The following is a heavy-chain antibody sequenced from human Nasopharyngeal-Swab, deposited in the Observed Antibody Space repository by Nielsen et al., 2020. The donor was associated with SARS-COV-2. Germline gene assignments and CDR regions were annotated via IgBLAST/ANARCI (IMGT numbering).Heavy chain of an antibody. V-gene: IGHV3-23*01. J-gene: IGHJ4*02. CDR3: AKDLDSSSWWGYYFDY. CDR2: ISGSGGST. CDR1: GFTFSSYA. Sequence: GESLKISCAASGFTFSSYAMSRVRQAPGKGLEWVSAISGSGGSTYYADSVKGRFTISRDNSKNTLYLQMNSLRAEDTAVYYCAKDLDSSSWWGYYFDYWGQGTLVTVSS. D-gene: IGHD6-13*01.